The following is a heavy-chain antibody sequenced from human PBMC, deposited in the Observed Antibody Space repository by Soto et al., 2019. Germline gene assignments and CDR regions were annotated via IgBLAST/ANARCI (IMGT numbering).Heavy chain of an antibody. J-gene: IGHJ4*02. V-gene: IGHV3-23*01. CDR1: GFTFSSYA. D-gene: IGHD6-19*01. CDR2: ISGSGGST. Sequence: EVQLLESGGGLVQPGGSLRLSCAASGFTFSSYAMSWVRQAPGKGLEWVSAISGSGGSTYYADSVKGRFTISRDNSKNTLYLQMNSLRAEDTAVYYCAKDPPTAIYSSGWYNYWGQGTLVTVSS. CDR3: AKDPPTAIYSSGWYNY.